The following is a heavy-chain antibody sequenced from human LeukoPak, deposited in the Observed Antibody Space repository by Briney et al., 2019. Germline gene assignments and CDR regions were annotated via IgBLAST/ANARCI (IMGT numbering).Heavy chain of an antibody. D-gene: IGHD1-1*01. Sequence: GGSLRLSCAGSGFTFSSSAMTWVRQAPGKGLEWVSAISGSGGTTYYADSVKGRFTISRDNSKNTLFLQMNSLRAEDTAVYYRAKGRNWNRNAFDIWGQGTMLTVSS. J-gene: IGHJ3*02. CDR3: AKGRNWNRNAFDI. CDR2: ISGSGGTT. CDR1: GFTFSSSA. V-gene: IGHV3-23*01.